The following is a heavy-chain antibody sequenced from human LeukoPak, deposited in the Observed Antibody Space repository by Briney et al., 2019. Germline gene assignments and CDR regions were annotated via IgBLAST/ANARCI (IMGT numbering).Heavy chain of an antibody. CDR3: ARATGGLYYNAMDV. V-gene: IGHV4-31*03. J-gene: IGHJ6*02. CDR2: IYYSGST. D-gene: IGHD1-1*01. CDR1: GGSISSSGYY. Sequence: KTSQTLSLTCTVSGGSISSSGYYWSWIRQHPGKGLEWIGYIYYSGSTDYNPSLNSRVTISIDTSKNQFSLKLSSVTAADTAVFSCARATGGLYYNAMDVWGQGTTVTVSS.